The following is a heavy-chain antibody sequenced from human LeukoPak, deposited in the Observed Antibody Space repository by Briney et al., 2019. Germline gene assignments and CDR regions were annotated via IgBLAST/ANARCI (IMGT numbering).Heavy chain of an antibody. CDR1: GGSFSGYF. CDR2: INHSGTT. CDR3: ARDRDGSHEY. D-gene: IGHD1-26*01. Sequence: SETLSLTCAVYGGSFSGYFWTWIRQPPGKGLEWIGEINHSGTTNYNPSLKSRVTISLDTFKSQFSLKLSSVTAADTAVYYCARDRDGSHEYWGQGTLVTVSS. J-gene: IGHJ4*02. V-gene: IGHV4-34*01.